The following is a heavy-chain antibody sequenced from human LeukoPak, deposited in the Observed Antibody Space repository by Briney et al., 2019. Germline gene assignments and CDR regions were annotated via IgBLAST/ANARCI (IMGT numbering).Heavy chain of an antibody. D-gene: IGHD6-6*01. J-gene: IGHJ4*02. CDR1: WFTFSDYW. CDR2: IKQDGSQR. CDR3: ARRGGSSSRRSPIDY. Sequence: GGSLRLSCTASWFTFSDYWMTWVRQAPGGGPEWVANIKQDGSQRYYVDSVRGRFTISRDNAKNSLFLQMNGLRAEDTAVYYCARRGGSSSRRSPIDYWGQGTLVTVSS. V-gene: IGHV3-7*01.